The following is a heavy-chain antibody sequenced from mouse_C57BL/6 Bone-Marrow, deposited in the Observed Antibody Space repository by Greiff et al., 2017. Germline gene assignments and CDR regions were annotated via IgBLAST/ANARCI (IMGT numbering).Heavy chain of an antibody. J-gene: IGHJ1*03. V-gene: IGHV5-4*01. CDR2: ISDGGSYT. CDR3: ARGGSSWYFDV. D-gene: IGHD1-1*01. CDR1: GFTFSSYA. Sequence: EVQRVASGGGLVKPGGSLKLSCAPSGFTFSSYAMSWVRQTPGKRLEWVATISDGGSYTYYPNNLKGRVTISRDNAKNNLYLQMSHLKSEDTAMYYCARGGSSWYFDVWGTGTTVTVSS.